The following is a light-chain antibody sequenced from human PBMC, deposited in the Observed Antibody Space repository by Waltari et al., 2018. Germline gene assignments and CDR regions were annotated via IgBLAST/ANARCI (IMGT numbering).Light chain of an antibody. CDR2: DAS. CDR3: QQRRSWPLT. CDR1: QSVGTY. V-gene: IGKV3-11*01. Sequence: EIVLTQSPATLPFLPGERATLSCRASQSVGTYLAWYQQRPGQSPRLLIYDASYRATGIPARFSGSGSETDFTLTISSLQPEDFAVYYCQQRRSWPLTFGGGTRVQI. J-gene: IGKJ4*01.